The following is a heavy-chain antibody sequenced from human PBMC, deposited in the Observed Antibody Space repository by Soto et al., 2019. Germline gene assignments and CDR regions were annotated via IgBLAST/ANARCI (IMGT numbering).Heavy chain of an antibody. V-gene: IGHV3-23*01. Sequence: EVQLLESGGDWVQSGGSLRLSCVASGFNFKAYGMAWVRQAPGQGLEWVSSVSDDGKTTHYADSVKGRFIVSRDNSKNVVYLQTNTLSADDTAMYYCAKRVLYTSPSPSIDYWCQGTLITVFS. CDR2: VSDDGKTT. D-gene: IGHD2-2*02. CDR1: GFNFKAYG. J-gene: IGHJ4*02. CDR3: AKRVLYTSPSPSIDY.